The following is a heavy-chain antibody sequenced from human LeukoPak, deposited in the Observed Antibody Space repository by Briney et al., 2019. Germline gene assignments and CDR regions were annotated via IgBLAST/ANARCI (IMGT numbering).Heavy chain of an antibody. J-gene: IGHJ4*02. CDR2: ISPSGGST. Sequence: GASVKVSCKASGYTFTSYYMHWVRQAPGQGLEWMGIISPSGGSTSYAQKFQGRVTMTRDTSTSTVYMELSSLRSEDTAVYYCARALLWFGELDYFDYWGQGTLVTVSS. V-gene: IGHV1-46*01. CDR3: ARALLWFGELDYFDY. CDR1: GYTFTSYY. D-gene: IGHD3-10*01.